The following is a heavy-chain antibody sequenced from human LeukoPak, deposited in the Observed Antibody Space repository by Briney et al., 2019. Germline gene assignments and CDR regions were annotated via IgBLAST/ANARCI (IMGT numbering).Heavy chain of an antibody. J-gene: IGHJ4*02. CDR2: INSDGSST. CDR1: GFTFSSYW. CDR3: ARGKIYDFWSGYLQYYFDY. V-gene: IGHV3-74*01. Sequence: GGSLILSCAASGFTFSSYWMHWVRQAPGKGLVWVSRINSDGSSTSYADSVKGRFTISRDNAKNTLYLQMNSLRAEDTAVYYCARGKIYDFWSGYLQYYFDYRGQGTLVTVSS. D-gene: IGHD3-3*01.